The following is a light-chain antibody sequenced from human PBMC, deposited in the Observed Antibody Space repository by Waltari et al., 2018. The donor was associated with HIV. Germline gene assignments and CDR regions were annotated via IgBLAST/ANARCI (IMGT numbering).Light chain of an antibody. J-gene: IGKJ4*01. CDR3: QQYNNWPLA. CDR2: GAS. CDR1: QSVSTN. Sequence: EIMMTQSPATLSVSPGARATLSCRASQSVSTNLAWYQQQPVQAPRLLIYGASTRATGIPARCSGSGSGTDFTLTISSLQSEDSVTYYCQQYNNWPLAFGGGTKVEIK. V-gene: IGKV3-15*01.